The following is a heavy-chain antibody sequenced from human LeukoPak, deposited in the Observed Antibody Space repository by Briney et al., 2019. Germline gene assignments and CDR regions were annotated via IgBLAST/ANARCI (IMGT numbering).Heavy chain of an antibody. J-gene: IGHJ5*02. Sequence: ASVKVSCKASGYTFTSYAMNWVRQAPGQGPEWMGWININTGNPTYAQGFTGRFVFSLDTSVSTAYLQIISLKAEDTAVYCCARVSYYYDSSGHNWFDPWGQGTLVTVSS. CDR3: ARVSYYYDSSGHNWFDP. D-gene: IGHD3-22*01. CDR2: ININTGNP. V-gene: IGHV7-4-1*02. CDR1: GYTFTSYA.